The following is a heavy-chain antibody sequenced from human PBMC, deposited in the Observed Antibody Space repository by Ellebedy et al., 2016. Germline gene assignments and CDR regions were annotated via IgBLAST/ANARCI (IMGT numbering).Heavy chain of an antibody. V-gene: IGHV1-69*13. Sequence: SVKVSXXASGGTFSSYAISWVRQAPGQGLEWMGGIIPIFGTASYAQKFQGRVTITADESTSTAYMELSSLRSEDTAVYYCARVGGLDDYGWFDPWGQGTLVTVSS. J-gene: IGHJ5*02. CDR3: ARVGGLDDYGWFDP. D-gene: IGHD4-17*01. CDR2: IIPIFGTA. CDR1: GGTFSSYA.